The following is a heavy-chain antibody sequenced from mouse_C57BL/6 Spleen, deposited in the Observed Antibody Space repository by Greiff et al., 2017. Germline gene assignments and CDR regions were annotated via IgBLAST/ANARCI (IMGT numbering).Heavy chain of an antibody. V-gene: IGHV2-6*03. CDR1: GFSLTSYG. CDR3: ARDYGSSYGAMDY. Sequence: VMLVESGPGLVAPSQSLSITCTVSGFSLTSYGVHWVRQPPGKGLEWLVVIWSDGSTTYNSALKSRLSISKDNSKSQVFLKMNSLQTDDTAMYYWARDYGSSYGAMDYWGQGTSGTVSS. CDR2: IWSDGST. D-gene: IGHD1-1*01. J-gene: IGHJ4*01.